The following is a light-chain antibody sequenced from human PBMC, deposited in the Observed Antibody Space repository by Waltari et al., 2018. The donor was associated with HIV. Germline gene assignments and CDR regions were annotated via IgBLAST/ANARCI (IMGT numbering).Light chain of an antibody. J-gene: IGLJ1*01. CDR3: AAWEDSLRSSYV. Sequence: QSVLTQPPSASGTPGQRVIISCSGSSFNLGRNFVTWYQQLPGTAPKALIFRDNQRPSGVPDRFSGSKSGASASLVISGLRSEDEADDYCAAWEDSLRSSYVFGPGTKVTVL. V-gene: IGLV1-47*01. CDR1: SFNLGRNF. CDR2: RDN.